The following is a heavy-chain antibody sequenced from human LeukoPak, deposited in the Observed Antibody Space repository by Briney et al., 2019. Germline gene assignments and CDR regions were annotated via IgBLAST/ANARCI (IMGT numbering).Heavy chain of an antibody. V-gene: IGHV3-21*01. CDR2: ISSSSSYI. J-gene: IGHJ4*02. D-gene: IGHD2-2*01. CDR1: GFTFSSYS. Sequence: GGSLRLSCAASGFTFSSYSMNWVRQAPGKGLEWVSSISSSSSYIYYADSVKGRFTISRDNAKNSLYLQMNRLRAEDTAVYYCARRGCSSTSYYRSGFDYWGEGTLVTVSS. CDR3: ARRGCSSTSYYRSGFDY.